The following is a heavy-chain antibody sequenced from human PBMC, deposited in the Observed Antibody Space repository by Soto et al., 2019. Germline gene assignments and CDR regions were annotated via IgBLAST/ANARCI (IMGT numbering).Heavy chain of an antibody. D-gene: IGHD5-12*01. CDR2: IYYSGST. CDR3: ARERYSGYVNR. CDR1: GGSISSYY. Sequence: SETLSLTCTVSGGSISSYYWSWIRQPPGKGLEWIGYIYYSGSTNYNPSLKSRVTISVDTSKNQFSLKLSSVTAADTAVYYCARERYSGYVNRWGQGTLVTVSS. J-gene: IGHJ4*02. V-gene: IGHV4-59*01.